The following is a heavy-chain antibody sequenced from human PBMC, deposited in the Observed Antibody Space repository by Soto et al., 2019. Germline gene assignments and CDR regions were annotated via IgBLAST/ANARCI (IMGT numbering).Heavy chain of an antibody. V-gene: IGHV3-73*01. CDR2: IRSKANSYAT. CDR1: GFTFSGSA. J-gene: IGHJ6*02. CDR3: TRPRDLELRSGYYYYGMDV. D-gene: IGHD1-7*01. Sequence: GGSLRLSCAASGFTFSGSAMRWVRQASGEGLEWVGRIRSKANSYATAYAASVKGRFTISRDDSKNTAYLQMNSLKTEDTAVYYCTRPRDLELRSGYYYYGMDVWGQGTTVTVSS.